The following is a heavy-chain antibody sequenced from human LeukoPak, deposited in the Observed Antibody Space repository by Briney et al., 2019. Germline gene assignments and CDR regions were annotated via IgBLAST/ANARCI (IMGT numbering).Heavy chain of an antibody. V-gene: IGHV1-8*01. J-gene: IGHJ6*03. D-gene: IGHD3-9*01. CDR3: ARAVVLRYFDWLRTGYYYYMDV. Sequence: ASVKVSCKASGYTFTSYDINWVRQATGQGLEWMGWMYPNSGNTGYAQKFQGRVTMTRNTSISTAYMELSSLRSEDTAVYYCARAVVLRYFDWLRTGYYYYMDVWGKGTTVTVSS. CDR2: MYPNSGNT. CDR1: GYTFTSYD.